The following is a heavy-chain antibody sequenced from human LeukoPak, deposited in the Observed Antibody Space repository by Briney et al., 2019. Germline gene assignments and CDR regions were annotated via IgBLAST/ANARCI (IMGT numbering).Heavy chain of an antibody. CDR1: GLNFSNVW. CDR3: TTDLDYDSGGYYPQFDH. Sequence: PGGSLRLSCAAFGLNFSNVWMSWVRQPPGKGLEWVGRIKSKSNGGTTDYDAPVKDRFTISRDDSKDTLYLQMDSLKAEDTGVYYCTTDLDYDSGGYYPQFDHWGQGTRVTVSS. CDR2: IKSKSNGGTT. J-gene: IGHJ4*02. V-gene: IGHV3-15*01. D-gene: IGHD3-22*01.